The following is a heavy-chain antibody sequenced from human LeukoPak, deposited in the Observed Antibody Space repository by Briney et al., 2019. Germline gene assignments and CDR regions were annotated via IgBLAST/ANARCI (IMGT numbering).Heavy chain of an antibody. Sequence: HGESLKISCKGSGYSFTSHWIGWVRQISGKGLEWMGIIYPGDSDTRYSPSFQGQVTISADKSISTAYLQWSSLKASDTAMYFCACRGDSGSYYDYWGQGTPVTVSS. CDR2: IYPGDSDT. CDR3: ACRGDSGSYYDY. D-gene: IGHD3-10*01. J-gene: IGHJ4*02. CDR1: GYSFTSHW. V-gene: IGHV5-51*01.